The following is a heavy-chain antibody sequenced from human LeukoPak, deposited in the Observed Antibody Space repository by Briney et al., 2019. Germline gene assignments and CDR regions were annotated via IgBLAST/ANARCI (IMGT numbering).Heavy chain of an antibody. J-gene: IGHJ6*02. V-gene: IGHV4-34*01. Sequence: SETLSLTCAVYGGSFSGYYWSWIRQPPGKGLEWIGEINHSGSTNYNPSLKSRVTISVDTSKNQFSPKLSSVTAADTAVYYCARGDPGGITIFGVVIRHYGMDVWGQGTTVTVSS. CDR2: INHSGST. CDR1: GGSFSGYY. D-gene: IGHD3-3*01. CDR3: ARGDPGGITIFGVVIRHYGMDV.